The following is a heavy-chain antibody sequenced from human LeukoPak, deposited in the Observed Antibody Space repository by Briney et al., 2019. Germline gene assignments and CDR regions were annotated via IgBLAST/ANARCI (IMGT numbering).Heavy chain of an antibody. CDR1: GFMFNAYW. V-gene: IGHV3-7*01. D-gene: IGHD4-11*01. CDR3: ARDGLQLGLGAFDI. Sequence: GESLRLSCTGSGFMFNAYWMTWVRKAPGMGLEWVGNIRQDGGENFYVDSVRGRFTISRDNAKNSLYLHLNSLRAEDTAVYYCARDGLQLGLGAFDIWGQGTMVTVSS. J-gene: IGHJ3*02. CDR2: IRQDGGEN.